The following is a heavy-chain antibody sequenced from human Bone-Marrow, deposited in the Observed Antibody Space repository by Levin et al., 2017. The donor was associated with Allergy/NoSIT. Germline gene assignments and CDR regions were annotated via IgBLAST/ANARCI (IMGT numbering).Heavy chain of an antibody. V-gene: IGHV3-33*01. Sequence: LSLTCAASGFTFSSYGMHWVRQAPGKGLEWVAVIWYDGSNKYYADSVKGRFTISRDNSKNTLYLQMNSLRAEDTAVYYCAREDSSDAFDIWGQGTMVTVSS. CDR1: GFTFSSYG. D-gene: IGHD3-22*01. CDR2: IWYDGSNK. CDR3: AREDSSDAFDI. J-gene: IGHJ3*02.